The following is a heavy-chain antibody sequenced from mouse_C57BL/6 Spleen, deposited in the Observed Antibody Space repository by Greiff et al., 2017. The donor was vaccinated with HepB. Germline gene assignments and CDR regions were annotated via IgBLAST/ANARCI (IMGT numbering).Heavy chain of an antibody. D-gene: IGHD1-1*01. Sequence: VQLQQSGTVLARPGASVKMSCKTSGYTFTSYWMHWVKQRPGQGLEWIGAIYPGNSDTSYNQKFKGKANLTAVTAARTAYMELSSLTNEDSSVYYCTRITTVVPYYAMDYWGPGTSVTVSS. CDR2: IYPGNSDT. J-gene: IGHJ4*01. V-gene: IGHV1-5*01. CDR3: TRITTVVPYYAMDY. CDR1: GYTFTSYW.